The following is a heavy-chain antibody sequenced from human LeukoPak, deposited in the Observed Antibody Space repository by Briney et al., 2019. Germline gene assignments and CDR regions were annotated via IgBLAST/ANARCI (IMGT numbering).Heavy chain of an antibody. J-gene: IGHJ3*02. D-gene: IGHD3-3*01. CDR2: FDPEDGET. V-gene: IGHV1-24*01. Sequence: GASVKVSCKVSGYTLTELSMHWVRQAPGKGLEWMGGFDPEDGETIYAQKFQGRVTMTEDTSTDTAYMELSSLRSEDTAVYYCATGRLLEWSPRDAFDIWGQGTMVTVSS. CDR1: GYTLTELS. CDR3: ATGRLLEWSPRDAFDI.